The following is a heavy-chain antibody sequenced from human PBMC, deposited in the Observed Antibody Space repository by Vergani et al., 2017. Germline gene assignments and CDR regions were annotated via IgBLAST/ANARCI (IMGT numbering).Heavy chain of an antibody. V-gene: IGHV1-69*08. J-gene: IGHJ4*02. CDR3: ARDLGYCSGGSCSY. CDR1: GGTFSSYT. CDR2: IIPILGIA. Sequence: QVQLVQSGAEVKKPGSSVKVSCKASGGTFSSYTISWVRQATGQGLEWMGRIIPILGIANYAQKLQGRVTITADKSTSTAYMELSSLRSEDTAVYYCARDLGYCSGGSCSYWGQGTLVTVSS. D-gene: IGHD2-15*01.